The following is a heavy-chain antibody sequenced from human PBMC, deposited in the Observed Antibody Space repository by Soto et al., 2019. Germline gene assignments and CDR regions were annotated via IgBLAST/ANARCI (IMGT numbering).Heavy chain of an antibody. CDR3: ARRTVNIRTFYSGLKTHCFDY. Sequence: QLQLHESGPGLVKPSETLSLTFAVSGDSMSSSDYYWGWIRQPPGKGLEWIGSIYYSGSTYYNPSLQSRVAISVDTSKNQFSLKLKSVTAADTAIYYCARRTVNIRTFYSGLKTHCFDYWGQGAPVTVSS. CDR2: IYYSGST. J-gene: IGHJ4*02. D-gene: IGHD6-19*01. CDR1: GDSMSSSDYY. V-gene: IGHV4-39*01.